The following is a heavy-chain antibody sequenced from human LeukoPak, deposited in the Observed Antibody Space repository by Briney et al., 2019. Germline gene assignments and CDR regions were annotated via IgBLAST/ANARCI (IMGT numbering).Heavy chain of an antibody. Sequence: GGSLRLSCEASGFTFSSYWMAWVRQAPGKGLVWVSRISDGSSTSYADSVKGRFTISGDNAKSTLYLQMNSLRVEDTAVYFCAKSMTGLDDYWGQGTLVTVSS. CDR2: ISDGSST. J-gene: IGHJ4*02. D-gene: IGHD3-9*01. V-gene: IGHV3-74*01. CDR1: GFTFSSYW. CDR3: AKSMTGLDDY.